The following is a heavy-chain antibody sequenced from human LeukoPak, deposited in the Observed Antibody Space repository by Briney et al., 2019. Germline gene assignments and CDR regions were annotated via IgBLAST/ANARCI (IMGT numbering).Heavy chain of an antibody. CDR2: MNPNSGNT. D-gene: IGHD2/OR15-2a*01. CDR3: ARVLRGGGSEKKYYFDY. Sequence: ASVKVSCKASGYTFTSYDINWVRQATGQGLEWMGWMNPNSGNTGYAQKFQGRVTMTRNTSISTAYMELSSLRSEDTAVYYCARVLRGGGSEKKYYFDYWGQETLVTVSS. CDR1: GYTFTSYD. J-gene: IGHJ4*02. V-gene: IGHV1-8*01.